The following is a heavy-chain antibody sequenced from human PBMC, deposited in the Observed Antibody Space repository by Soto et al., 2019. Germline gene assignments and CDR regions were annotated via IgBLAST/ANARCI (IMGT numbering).Heavy chain of an antibody. V-gene: IGHV4-4*02. D-gene: IGHD3-22*01. Sequence: QVQLQESGPGLVKPSGTLSLTCAVSGGSISSSNWWSWVRQPPGKGLEWIGEIYHSGSTNYNPSLQSRVTISVDKSKHHFSLKLSSVTAADTSVYYCARTLYYYDSSGYWDAFDIWGQGTMVTVSS. CDR3: ARTLYYYDSSGYWDAFDI. J-gene: IGHJ3*02. CDR2: IYHSGST. CDR1: GGSISSSNW.